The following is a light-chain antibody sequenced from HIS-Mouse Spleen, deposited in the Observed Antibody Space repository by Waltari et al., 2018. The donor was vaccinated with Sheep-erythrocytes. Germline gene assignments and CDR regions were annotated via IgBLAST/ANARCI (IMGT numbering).Light chain of an antibody. CDR3: CSYAGSSTPWV. CDR1: SSDVGSYTL. J-gene: IGLJ3*02. CDR2: EGS. Sequence: QSALTQPASVSGSPGQSITISCTGTSSDVGSYTLVPWYQQHPGKAPKLMIYEGSKRPSGVSNRFSGSKSGNTVSLTISGLQAEDEADYYCCSYAGSSTPWVFGGGTKLTVL. V-gene: IGLV2-23*01.